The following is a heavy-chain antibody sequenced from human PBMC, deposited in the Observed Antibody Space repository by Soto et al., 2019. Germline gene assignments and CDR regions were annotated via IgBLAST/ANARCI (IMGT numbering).Heavy chain of an antibody. J-gene: IGHJ6*02. D-gene: IGHD1-26*01. CDR1: GFTFSSYS. V-gene: IGHV3-48*01. CDR3: ARSGTRTDYYYGMDV. Sequence: EVQLVESGGGLVQPGGSLRLSCAASGFTFSSYSMNWVRQAPGKGLEWVSYISSSSSTIYYADSVKGRFTISRDNAKNSLYLQMNSLRAEDTAVYYCARSGTRTDYYYGMDVWDQGTTVTVSS. CDR2: ISSSSSTI.